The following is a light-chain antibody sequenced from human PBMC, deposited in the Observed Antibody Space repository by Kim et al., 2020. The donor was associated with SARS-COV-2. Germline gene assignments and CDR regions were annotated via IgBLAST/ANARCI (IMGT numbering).Light chain of an antibody. CDR1: SSNIGGDS. Sequence: GQKVTISCSRRSSNIGGDSVSWDQNPPRTGPKLLIYDNKTRPSGIPDRFSGSKSGTSATLAITGLQTGDEADYYCGTWDTSLRIGVLGGGTQLTVL. J-gene: IGLJ2*01. V-gene: IGLV1-51*01. CDR3: GTWDTSLRIGV. CDR2: DNK.